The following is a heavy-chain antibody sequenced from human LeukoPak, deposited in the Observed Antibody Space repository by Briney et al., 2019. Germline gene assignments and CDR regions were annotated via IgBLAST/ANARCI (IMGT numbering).Heavy chain of an antibody. CDR3: ARAGYCSGGSCYPSFDYYYYYMDV. CDR2: IYYSGST. V-gene: IGHV4-30-4*08. D-gene: IGHD2-15*01. J-gene: IGHJ6*03. Sequence: PSQTLSLTCTVSGGSISSGDYYWSWIRQPPGKGLEWIGYIYYSGSTYYNPSLKSRVTISVDTSKNQFSLKLSSVTAADTAVYYCARAGYCSGGSCYPSFDYYYYYMDVWGKGTTVTVSS. CDR1: GGSISSGDYY.